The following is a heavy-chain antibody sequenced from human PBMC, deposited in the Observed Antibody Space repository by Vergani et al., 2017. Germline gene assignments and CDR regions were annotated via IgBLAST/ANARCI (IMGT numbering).Heavy chain of an antibody. CDR2: IYYSGRT. CDR3: ARGGPSSGYYRVNPDDAFDI. CDR1: GGSISSYY. J-gene: IGHJ3*02. D-gene: IGHD3-22*01. Sequence: QVQLQESGPGLVKPSETLSLTCTVSGGSISSYYWSWIRQPPGKGLEWIGYIYYSGRTNYNPSLKSRVTISVDTSKNQFSLKLSSVPAADTAVYYCARGGPSSGYYRVNPDDAFDIWGQGTMVTVSS. V-gene: IGHV4-59*01.